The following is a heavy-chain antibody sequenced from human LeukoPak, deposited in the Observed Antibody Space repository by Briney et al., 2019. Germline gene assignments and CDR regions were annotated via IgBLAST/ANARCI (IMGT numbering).Heavy chain of an antibody. J-gene: IGHJ5*02. CDR2: INPNSGGT. CDR1: GYTFTGYY. D-gene: IGHD2-2*01. V-gene: IGHV1-2*02. Sequence: GASVKVSCKASGYTFTGYYMHWVRQAPGQGLEWMGWINPNSGGTNYAQKFQGRVTMTRDTSISTAYMELSRLRSDDTAVYYCASRGYCSSTSCSAPFDPWGQGTLVTVSS. CDR3: ASRGYCSSTSCSAPFDP.